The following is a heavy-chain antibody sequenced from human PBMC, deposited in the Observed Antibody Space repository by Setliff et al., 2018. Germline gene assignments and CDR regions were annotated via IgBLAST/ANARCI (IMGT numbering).Heavy chain of an antibody. CDR3: AKDTGYYFDY. Sequence: SETLSLTCTVSGGSISSYYWSWIRQPPGKGLEWIGYIYYSGSTNYNPSLKSRVTISVDTSKNQFSLKLSSVTAADTAVYYCAKDTGYYFDYWGQGTLVTVSS. CDR1: GGSISSYY. D-gene: IGHD4-4*01. CDR2: IYYSGST. J-gene: IGHJ4*02. V-gene: IGHV4-59*01.